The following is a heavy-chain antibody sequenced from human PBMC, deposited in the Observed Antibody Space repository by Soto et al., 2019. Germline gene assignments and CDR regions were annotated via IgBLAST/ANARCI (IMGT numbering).Heavy chain of an antibody. CDR1: GCTFTSYD. V-gene: IGHV1-8*01. Sequence: ASVKVSCKASGCTFTSYDINWVRQATGQGLEWMGWMNPNSGNTGYAQKFQGRITMTRNTSISTAYMELSSLRSEDTAVYYCARLLRFLEWSGYYYYYGMDVWGQGTTVTVSS. CDR2: MNPNSGNT. J-gene: IGHJ6*02. D-gene: IGHD3-3*01. CDR3: ARLLRFLEWSGYYYYYGMDV.